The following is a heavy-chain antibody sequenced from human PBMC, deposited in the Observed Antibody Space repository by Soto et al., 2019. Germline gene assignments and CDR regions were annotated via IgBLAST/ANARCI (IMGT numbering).Heavy chain of an antibody. Sequence: QVQLVQSGAEVKKPGASVEVSCKASGYTFTTYYIHWVRHAPGQGLEWMGVINPGGVSTKYAQKFQDRVTMPSDTSTSTVCMGLSSLRSEDTAVYFCARGGNGENVGYWYFDLWGRGTQVTVSP. CDR3: ARGGNGENVGYWYFDL. CDR1: GYTFTTYY. V-gene: IGHV1-46*01. D-gene: IGHD4-17*01. J-gene: IGHJ2*01. CDR2: INPGGVST.